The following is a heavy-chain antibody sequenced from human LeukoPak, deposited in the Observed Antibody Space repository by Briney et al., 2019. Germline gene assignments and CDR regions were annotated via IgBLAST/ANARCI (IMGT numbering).Heavy chain of an antibody. J-gene: IGHJ4*02. V-gene: IGHV3-11*04. CDR2: ISNSGSTI. CDR1: GFTFSDYD. Sequence: GGSLRLSCAASGFTFSDYDMSWMRQAPGKGLGWVSYISNSGSTIYYADSVKGRFTISRDNAKNSLYLQMNSLRAEDTAVYYCARLISSTSCLDYWGQGTLVTVSS. CDR3: ARLISSTSCLDY. D-gene: IGHD2-2*01.